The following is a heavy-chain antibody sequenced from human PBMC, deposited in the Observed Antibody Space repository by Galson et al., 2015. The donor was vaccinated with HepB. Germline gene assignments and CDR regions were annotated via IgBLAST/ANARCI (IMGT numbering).Heavy chain of an antibody. J-gene: IGHJ4*02. CDR2: ISHSGGST. V-gene: IGHV3-23*01. Sequence: SLRLSCAASGFTFSIYAMSWARQVPGKGLEWVSAISHSGGSTYYADSVKGRFTISRDNSNNTVYLQMNSLRAEGTAIYYCANNWNFDCWGQGTLVTVSS. CDR1: GFTFSIYA. D-gene: IGHD1-20*01. CDR3: ANNWNFDC.